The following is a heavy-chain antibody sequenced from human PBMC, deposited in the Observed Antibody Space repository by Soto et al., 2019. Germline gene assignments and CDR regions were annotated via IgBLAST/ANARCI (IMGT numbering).Heavy chain of an antibody. CDR3: ARPDYYGSGSYYYYGMDV. CDR1: GCSISRINL. J-gene: IGHJ6*02. CDR2: IYHSGST. V-gene: IGHV4-4*02. D-gene: IGHD3-10*01. Sequence: SVTLSLTCAVSGCSISRINLWRWVRPPPEKGLEWIGEIYHSGSTNYNPSLKSRVTISVDKSKNQFSLKLSSVTAADTAVYYCARPDYYGSGSYYYYGMDVWGQGTTVTVSS.